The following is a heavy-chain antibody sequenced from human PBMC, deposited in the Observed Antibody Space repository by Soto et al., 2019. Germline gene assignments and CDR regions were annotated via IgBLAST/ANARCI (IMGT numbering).Heavy chain of an antibody. CDR1: GGTFSSYA. Sequence: SVKVYCKASGGTFSSYAISWVRQAPVQGLEWMGGIIPIFGTANYAQKFQGRVTITADESTSTAYMELSSLRSEDTAVYYCERAPEVRYSCLFVFDYYYEGLDLWGQGTTVTV. CDR2: IIPIFGTA. D-gene: IGHD6-13*01. J-gene: IGHJ6*01. CDR3: ERAPEVRYSCLFVFDYYYEGLDL. V-gene: IGHV1-69*13.